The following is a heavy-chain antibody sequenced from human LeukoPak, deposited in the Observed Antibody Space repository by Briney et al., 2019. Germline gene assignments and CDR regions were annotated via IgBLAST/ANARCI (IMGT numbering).Heavy chain of an antibody. D-gene: IGHD5-18*01. Sequence: SDTLSLTCTVSTASINSYYWGWVRQPAGRGLEWIGRIYTTGMTQYDPSLQSRVTMSVDTSQKQFSLNLRSVTAADTAIYFCVRHGYTASHFFLDYWSQGALVTVSS. J-gene: IGHJ4*02. CDR3: VRHGYTASHFFLDY. V-gene: IGHV4-4*07. CDR2: IYTTGMT. CDR1: TASINSYY.